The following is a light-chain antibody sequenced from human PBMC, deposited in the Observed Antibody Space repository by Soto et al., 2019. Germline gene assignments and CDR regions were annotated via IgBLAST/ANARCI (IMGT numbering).Light chain of an antibody. CDR2: GAS. CDR1: QSVDSTY. J-gene: IGKJ1*01. CDR3: QQYGRSPRT. Sequence: EIVLTQSPGTLSLSPGERATLSCRASQSVDSTYLAWYQQKPGQAPRLLIYGASSRATGIPDRFSGSGSGTDFTLNISRLEPEDFEVYYCQQYGRSPRTFGQGTKVDIK. V-gene: IGKV3-20*01.